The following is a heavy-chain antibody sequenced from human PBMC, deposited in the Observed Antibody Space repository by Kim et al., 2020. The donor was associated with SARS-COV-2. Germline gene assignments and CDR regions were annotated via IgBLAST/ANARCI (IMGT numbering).Heavy chain of an antibody. Sequence: SVKVSCKASGGTFSSYAISWVRQAPGQGLEWMGGIIPIFGTANYAQKFQGRVTITADESTSTAYMELSSLRSEDTAVYYCARVVARGLGHYNWNSFRAFGPHNRNYYYYGMDVWGQGTTVTVSS. CDR2: IIPIFGTA. CDR3: ARVVARGLGHYNWNSFRAFGPHNRNYYYYGMDV. V-gene: IGHV1-69*13. J-gene: IGHJ6*02. CDR1: GGTFSSYA. D-gene: IGHD1-7*01.